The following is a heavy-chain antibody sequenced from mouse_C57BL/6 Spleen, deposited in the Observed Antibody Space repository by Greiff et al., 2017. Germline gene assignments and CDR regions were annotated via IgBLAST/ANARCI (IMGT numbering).Heavy chain of an antibody. CDR3: SRYGNYLDY. D-gene: IGHD2-1*01. J-gene: IGHJ2*01. V-gene: IGHV14-3*01. Sequence: VQLQQSVAELVRPGASVKLSCTASGFNIKNTYMHWVKQRPEQGLEWIGRIDPANGNTKYDPTFQGKATITAAPSSNNAYLQLSGLTSEDTAIFSCSRYGNYLDYGGQGTTLTVSS. CDR1: GFNIKNTY. CDR2: IDPANGNT.